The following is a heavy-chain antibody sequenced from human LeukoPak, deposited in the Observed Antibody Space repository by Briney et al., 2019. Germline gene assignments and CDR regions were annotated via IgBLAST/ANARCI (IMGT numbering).Heavy chain of an antibody. V-gene: IGHV3-48*03. CDR1: GFTFSSYE. Sequence: GGSLRLSCAASGFTFSSYEMNWVRQAPGKGLEWVSYISSSGSTIYYADSVKGRFTISRDNAKNSLYLQMNSLRAEDTAVYYCARGPPTIIAAAGTVDYWGQGTLVTVSS. J-gene: IGHJ4*02. CDR2: ISSSGSTI. D-gene: IGHD6-13*01. CDR3: ARGPPTIIAAAGTVDY.